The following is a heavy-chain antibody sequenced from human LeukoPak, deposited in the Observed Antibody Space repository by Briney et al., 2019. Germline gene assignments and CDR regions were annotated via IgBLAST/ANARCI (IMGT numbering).Heavy chain of an antibody. J-gene: IGHJ4*02. D-gene: IGHD6-13*01. CDR2: IIPIFGTA. CDR1: GGTFSSYA. V-gene: IGHV1-69*05. CDR3: ARVAAAGGRYLYYFDY. Sequence: SVKVSCKASGGTFSSYAISWVRQAPGQGLEWMGGIIPIFGTANYAQKFHGRVTITTDESTSTAYMELSSLRSEDTAVYYCARVAAAGGRYLYYFDYWGQGTPVTVSS.